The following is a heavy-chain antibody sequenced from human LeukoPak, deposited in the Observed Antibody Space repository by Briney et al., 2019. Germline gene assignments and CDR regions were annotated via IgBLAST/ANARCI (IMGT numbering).Heavy chain of an antibody. V-gene: IGHV3-64*01. CDR2: ISSNGGST. CDR3: ARDYYDSSGHNWFDP. D-gene: IGHD3-22*01. J-gene: IGHJ5*02. Sequence: GGSLRLSCAASGFTFSSYAMHWVRQAPGKGLEYVSAISSNGGSTYYANSVKGRFTISRDNSKNTLYLQTGGLRAEDMAVYYCARDYYDSSGHNWFDPWGQGTLVTVSS. CDR1: GFTFSSYA.